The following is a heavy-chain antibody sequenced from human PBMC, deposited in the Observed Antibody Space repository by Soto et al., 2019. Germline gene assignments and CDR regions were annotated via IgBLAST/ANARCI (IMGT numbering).Heavy chain of an antibody. D-gene: IGHD2-2*01. V-gene: IGHV4-31*03. CDR1: GGSISSGGYY. CDR3: ARITECRDIVVVPAADANGCNWFDP. CDR2: IYYSGST. J-gene: IGHJ5*02. Sequence: SETLSLTCTVSGGSISSGGYYWSWIRQHPGKGLEWIGYIYYSGSTYYNPSLKSRVTISVDTSKTQFSLKLSSVTAADTAVYYCARITECRDIVVVPAADANGCNWFDPWGQGALVTVSS.